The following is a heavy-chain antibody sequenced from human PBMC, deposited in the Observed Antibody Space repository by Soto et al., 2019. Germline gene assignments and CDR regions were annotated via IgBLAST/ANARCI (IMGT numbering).Heavy chain of an antibody. Sequence: LRLSCAASGFTFSSYAMSWVRQAPGKGLEWVSAISGSGGSTYYADSVKGRFTISRDNSKNTLYLQMNSLRAEDTAVYYCAKDLPSSSSWSLYYYYGMDVWGQGTTVTVSS. CDR2: ISGSGGST. D-gene: IGHD6-13*01. J-gene: IGHJ6*02. CDR1: GFTFSSYA. V-gene: IGHV3-23*01. CDR3: AKDLPSSSSWSLYYYYGMDV.